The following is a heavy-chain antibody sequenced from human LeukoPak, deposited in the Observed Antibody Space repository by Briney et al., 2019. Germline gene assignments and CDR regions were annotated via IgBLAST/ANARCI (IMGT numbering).Heavy chain of an antibody. V-gene: IGHV3-23*01. CDR1: GFTFSSYA. D-gene: IGHD3-22*01. Sequence: GGSLRLSCAASGFTFSSYAMSWVRQAPGKGLDWVSAISGSGGSTYYADSVKGRFTISRDNSKNTLYLQMNSLRAEDTAVYYCASPISYYYDSSGPSYDYWGQGTLVTVSS. J-gene: IGHJ4*02. CDR3: ASPISYYYDSSGPSYDY. CDR2: ISGSGGST.